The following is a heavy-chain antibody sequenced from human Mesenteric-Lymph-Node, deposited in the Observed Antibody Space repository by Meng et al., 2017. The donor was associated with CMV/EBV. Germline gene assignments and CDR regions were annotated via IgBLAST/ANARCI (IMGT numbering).Heavy chain of an antibody. J-gene: IGHJ5*02. D-gene: IGHD3-10*02. CDR3: VRLGVRGVVGP. CDR1: GYPFTSYD. CDR2: MNPYSGNA. V-gene: IGHV1-8*01. Sequence: ASVKVSCKASGYPFTSYDINCVRQASRQGPGWLGWMNPYSGNAGYAQKFQGRVTMTRDTSISTAYMELGSLTSDDTAVYFCVRLGVRGVVGPWGQGTLVTVSS.